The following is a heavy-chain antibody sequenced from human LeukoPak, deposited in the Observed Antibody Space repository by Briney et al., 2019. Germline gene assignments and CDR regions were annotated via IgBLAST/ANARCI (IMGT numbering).Heavy chain of an antibody. J-gene: IGHJ4*02. D-gene: IGHD2-2*01. CDR2: ISYNARHE. CDR1: GFTFSGFG. CDR3: VRGGSPPTSTWSLNE. V-gene: IGHV3-30*03. Sequence: GGSLRLSCVASGFTFSGFGMHWVRQAPGKGLEWVAVISYNARHEYYRDSVKGRFSISRDNSKNTVSLQMDSLTIEDTAVYYCVRGGSPPTSTWSLNEWGQGTLVSVSS.